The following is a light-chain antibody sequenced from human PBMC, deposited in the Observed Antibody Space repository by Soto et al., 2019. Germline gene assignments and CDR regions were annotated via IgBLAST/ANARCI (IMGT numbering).Light chain of an antibody. CDR3: HLANTFPHT. Sequence: IQMTQSPSSMSASVGDRGTITCRASKNIDRWLAWYQHKLGQVPKLLIWGTLTLENGVPSRFSGSGSRTDFTLSINSLQPEDFVTYYCHLANTFPHTFGPGTKLDIK. J-gene: IGKJ3*01. CDR1: KNIDRW. V-gene: IGKV1D-12*01. CDR2: GTL.